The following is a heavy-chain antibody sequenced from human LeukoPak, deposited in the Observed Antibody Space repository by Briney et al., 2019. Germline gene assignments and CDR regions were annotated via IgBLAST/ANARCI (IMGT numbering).Heavy chain of an antibody. CDR2: INPSGGST. CDR3: ASRVTSGWFDP. D-gene: IGHD4-11*01. Sequence: GASVKISCKTSGYSLSSYYIHWVRLAPGQGLEWMGVINPSGGSTSYAQKFQGRVTMTRDMSTSTVYMELSSLRSEDTAVYYCASRVTSGWFDPWGQGTLVTVSS. V-gene: IGHV1-46*01. CDR1: GYSLSSYY. J-gene: IGHJ5*02.